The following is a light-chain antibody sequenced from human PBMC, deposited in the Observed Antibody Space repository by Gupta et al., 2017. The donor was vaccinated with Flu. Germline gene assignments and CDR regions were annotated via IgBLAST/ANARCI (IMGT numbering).Light chain of an antibody. CDR1: ALPEQY. J-gene: IGLJ1*01. V-gene: IGLV3-25*02. CDR2: KDS. Sequence: SYELTQPPSVSVSPGQTARITCSGDALPEQYSYWYQQKPGQAPVLVIYKDSERPSGIPERFSGSSSGTTVTLTISGVQAEDEADYYCQSADSSGTYVFGTGTEVTVL. CDR3: QSADSSGTYV.